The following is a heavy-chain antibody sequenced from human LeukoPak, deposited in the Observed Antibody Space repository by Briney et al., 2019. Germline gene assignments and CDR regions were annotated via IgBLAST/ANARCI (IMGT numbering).Heavy chain of an antibody. Sequence: GRSLRLSCAASGFTFDDYAMHWVRQAPGKGLEWVSDISWNSGSLGYADSVKGRFTISRDNAKNSLYLEMNSLRAEDTALYYCVKGCSSTSCPDGHYYGMDVWGQGTTVTVSS. D-gene: IGHD2-2*01. CDR3: VKGCSSTSCPDGHYYGMDV. CDR2: ISWNSGSL. J-gene: IGHJ6*02. V-gene: IGHV3-9*01. CDR1: GFTFDDYA.